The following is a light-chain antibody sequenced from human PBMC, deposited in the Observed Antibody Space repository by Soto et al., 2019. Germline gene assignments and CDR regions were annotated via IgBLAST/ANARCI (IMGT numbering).Light chain of an antibody. J-gene: IGKJ3*01. CDR1: QDIKTY. CDR2: DAS. V-gene: IGKV1-33*01. Sequence: DIQMTQSPSSLSAAVGDRVTITCQASQDIKTYLHWYQQRPGRAPKRLIYDASRVDIGVPARFSGSGFGTHFSFTICSLQPEDFGSYFCQQYDTLPFTFGPGTTVDVK. CDR3: QQYDTLPFT.